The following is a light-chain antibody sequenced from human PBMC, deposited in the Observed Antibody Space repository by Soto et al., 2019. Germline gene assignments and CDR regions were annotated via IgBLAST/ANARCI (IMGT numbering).Light chain of an antibody. J-gene: IGKJ5*01. V-gene: IGKV1-17*01. CDR3: LQHNSYPIT. CDR2: VAS. CDR1: QSISSY. Sequence: DIQMTQSPSSLSAYVGDRVTISCRASQSISSYLNLYQVKPGKAPKLLIYVASSLQSGVPSRFSGSGSGTEFTLTVSSLQPEDFATYYCLQHNSYPITFGQGTRLEIK.